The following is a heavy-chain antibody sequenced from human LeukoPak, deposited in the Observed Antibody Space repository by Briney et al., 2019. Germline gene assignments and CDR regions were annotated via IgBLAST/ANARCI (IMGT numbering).Heavy chain of an antibody. CDR1: GFTFSHYS. J-gene: IGHJ6*04. D-gene: IGHD3-10*02. Sequence: GGSLRLSCAASGFTFSHYSMNWVRQAPGKGLEWVSYISSSGSTIYYADSVKGRFTISRDNAKNSLYLQMNSLRAEDTAVYYCAELGITMIGGVWGKGTTVTISS. CDR3: AELGITMIGGV. CDR2: ISSSGSTI. V-gene: IGHV3-48*04.